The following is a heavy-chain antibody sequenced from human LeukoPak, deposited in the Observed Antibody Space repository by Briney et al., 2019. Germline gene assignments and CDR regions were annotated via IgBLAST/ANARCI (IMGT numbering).Heavy chain of an antibody. V-gene: IGHV4-38-2*02. CDR1: GYSISSGYY. D-gene: IGHD3-10*01. J-gene: IGHJ4*02. Sequence: SETLSLTCTVSGYSISSGYYWGWIRQPPGKGLEWIGSIYHSGRTFYNPSLKSRVTISVDTSKNQFSLKLSSVTAADTAVYYCARHASHYYGSGSYYVDYWGQGTLVTVSS. CDR2: IYHSGRT. CDR3: ARHASHYYGSGSYYVDY.